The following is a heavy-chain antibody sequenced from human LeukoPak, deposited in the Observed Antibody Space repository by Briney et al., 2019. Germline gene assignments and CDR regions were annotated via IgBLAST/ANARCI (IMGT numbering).Heavy chain of an antibody. J-gene: IGHJ1*01. V-gene: IGHV3-48*02. CDR2: ISSSSSTI. CDR3: AKDSDYYHSSGYYYAYFQH. Sequence: PGGSLRLSCAVSGFTFSTYSMNWVRQAPGKGLEWVSYISSSSSTIYYADSVKGRFIITRDNAKNSLYLQMNSLRDEDTAVYYCAKDSDYYHSSGYYYAYFQHWGQGTLVTVSS. D-gene: IGHD3-22*01. CDR1: GFTFSTYS.